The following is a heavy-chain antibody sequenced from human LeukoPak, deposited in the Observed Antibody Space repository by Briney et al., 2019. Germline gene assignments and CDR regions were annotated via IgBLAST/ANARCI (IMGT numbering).Heavy chain of an antibody. CDR1: GYTFTSYG. D-gene: IGHD6-19*01. V-gene: IGHV1-18*01. CDR3: ASSENWYSSGWYPNDY. Sequence: ASVKVSCKASGYTFTSYGISWVRQAPGQGLEWMGWISAYSGNTNYAQKLQGRVTMTTDTSTSTAYMELRSLRSDDTAVYYCASSENWYSSGWYPNDYWGQGTLVTVSS. J-gene: IGHJ4*02. CDR2: ISAYSGNT.